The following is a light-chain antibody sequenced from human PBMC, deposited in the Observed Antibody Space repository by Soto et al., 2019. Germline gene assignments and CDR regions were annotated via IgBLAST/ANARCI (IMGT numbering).Light chain of an antibody. Sequence: QSVLTQPPSASGTPGQRVTISCSGSGSNIGSNTVNWYQQLPGTAPKLLIYSNNQRPSGVPDRFSGSKSGTSASLAISGLRSEDEADYYCAAWDDSLNGYAFGTGTKLTVL. V-gene: IGLV1-44*01. J-gene: IGLJ1*01. CDR1: GSNIGSNT. CDR2: SNN. CDR3: AAWDDSLNGYA.